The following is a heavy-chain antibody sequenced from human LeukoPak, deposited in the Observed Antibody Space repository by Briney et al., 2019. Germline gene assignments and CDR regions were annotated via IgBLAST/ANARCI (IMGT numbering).Heavy chain of an antibody. CDR2: IYYSGST. D-gene: IGHD3-10*01. CDR1: GGSISSSSYY. Sequence: SETLSLTCTVSGGSISSSSYYWGWIRQPPGEGLEWIGSIYYSGSTYYNPSLKSRVAISVDTSKNQFSLKLSSVTAADTAVYYCAREGLLLWFGEHYYYMDVWGKGTTVTISS. CDR3: AREGLLLWFGEHYYYMDV. J-gene: IGHJ6*03. V-gene: IGHV4-39*07.